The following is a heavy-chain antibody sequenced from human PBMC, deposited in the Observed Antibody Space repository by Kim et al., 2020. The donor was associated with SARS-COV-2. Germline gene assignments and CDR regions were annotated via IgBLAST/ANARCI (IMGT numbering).Heavy chain of an antibody. J-gene: IGHJ6*03. D-gene: IGHD1-1*01. Sequence: SETLSLTCAVSGGSINSGGTPWSWVRQPPGKGLEWIGFIYHTGTTYYNPSLKSRVTITLDRSKNQFSLSLTSVTAADTAVYYCASQSVYTTYDHLDVWG. CDR3: ASQSVYTTYDHLDV. CDR1: GGSINSGGTP. CDR2: IYHTGTT. V-gene: IGHV4-30-2*01.